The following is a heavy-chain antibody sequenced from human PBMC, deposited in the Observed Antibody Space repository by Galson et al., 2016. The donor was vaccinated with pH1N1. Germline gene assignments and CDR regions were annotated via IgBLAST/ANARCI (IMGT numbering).Heavy chain of an antibody. CDR3: ARDDYGRYFDY. V-gene: IGHV1-3*01. Sequence: SVKVSCKASGYTFTTYLIHWVRQAPGETLEWMGWFNPDNGNTKYSQRFQGRVTFTRDTSATTAYMEMSSLGSEDTAVYYCARDDYGRYFDYWGQGTLVTVSS. CDR1: GYTFTTYL. D-gene: IGHD3-16*01. CDR2: FNPDNGNT. J-gene: IGHJ4*02.